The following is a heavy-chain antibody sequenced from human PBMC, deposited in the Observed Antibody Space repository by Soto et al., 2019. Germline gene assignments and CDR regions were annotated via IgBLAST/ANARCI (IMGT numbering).Heavy chain of an antibody. V-gene: IGHV4-34*01. D-gene: IGHD3-10*01. CDR3: ASGSFSMVRGVDWFDP. Sequence: QVQLQQWGAGLLKPSETLSLTCAVYGGSFSGYYWSWIRQPPGKGLEWIGEINHSGITNYNPSLKSRVTISVDTSKNQFSLKLSSVTAADTAVYYCASGSFSMVRGVDWFDPWGQGTLVTVSS. CDR1: GGSFSGYY. J-gene: IGHJ5*02. CDR2: INHSGIT.